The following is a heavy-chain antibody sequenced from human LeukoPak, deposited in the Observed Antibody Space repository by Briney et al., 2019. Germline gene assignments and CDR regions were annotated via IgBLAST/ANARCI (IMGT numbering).Heavy chain of an antibody. V-gene: IGHV4-59*01. CDR2: IYYNGIT. Sequence: PSETLSLTCTVSGGSISNYYWNWIRQPPGKGLEWIGDIYYNGITNSNPSLKSRVTISLDTSKNQISLNLNSVTAADTAEYYCARRFPGYYFDHWGQGTLVTVSS. CDR3: ARRFPGYYFDH. D-gene: IGHD3-10*01. J-gene: IGHJ4*02. CDR1: GGSISNYY.